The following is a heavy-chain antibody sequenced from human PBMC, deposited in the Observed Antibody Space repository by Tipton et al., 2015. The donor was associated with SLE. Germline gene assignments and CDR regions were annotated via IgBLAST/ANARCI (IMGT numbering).Heavy chain of an antibody. CDR1: GGSFSDYY. CDR3: ARMYSSSSYFDY. D-gene: IGHD6-6*01. Sequence: TLSLTCAVYGGSFSDYYWSWIRQPPGKGLEWIGEINHSGSTNYNPSLKSRVTMSVDTSKNQFSLKLSSVTAADTAVYYCARMYSSSSYFDYWGQGTLVTVSS. V-gene: IGHV4-34*01. CDR2: INHSGST. J-gene: IGHJ4*02.